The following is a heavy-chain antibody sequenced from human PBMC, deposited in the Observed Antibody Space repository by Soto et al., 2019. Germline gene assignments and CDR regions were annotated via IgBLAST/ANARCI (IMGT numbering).Heavy chain of an antibody. V-gene: IGHV3-33*01. J-gene: IGHJ6*02. CDR3: ARDSYGMDV. CDR2: IRYDGTNK. Sequence: GGSLRLSCAASGFTFSNYGMHWVRQAPGKGLEWVAVIRYDGTNKNYADSVKGRFTISRDNSKNTLFLQMDSLRAEDTAVYYCARDSYGMDVWGRGTTVTVSS. CDR1: GFTFSNYG.